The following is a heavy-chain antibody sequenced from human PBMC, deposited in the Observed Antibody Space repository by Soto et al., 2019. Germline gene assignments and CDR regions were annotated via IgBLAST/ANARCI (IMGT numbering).Heavy chain of an antibody. CDR3: ARAIVVTVGGMDV. CDR2: IYYSGSS. V-gene: IGHV4-30-4*01. D-gene: IGHD5-12*01. Sequence: QVQLQESGPGLVKPSQTLSLTCTVSGGSISNADYYWSWVRQPPGKGLEWIGYIYYSGSSFFNPSLKRRVTMSKDTSKTQFSLRLTSVTAADTAVYYCARAIVVTVGGMDVWGRGTTVTVSS. J-gene: IGHJ6*02. CDR1: GGSISNADYY.